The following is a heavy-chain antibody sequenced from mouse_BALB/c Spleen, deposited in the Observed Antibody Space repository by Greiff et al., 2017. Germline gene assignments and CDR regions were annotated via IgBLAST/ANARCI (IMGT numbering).Heavy chain of an antibody. CDR1: GFTFSDYY. CDR2: ISDGGSYT. Sequence: EVQRVESGGGLVKPGGSLKLSCAASGFTFSDYYMYWVRQTPEKRLAWVATISDGGSYTYYPDSVKGRFTISRDNAKNNLYLQMSSLKSEDTAMYYCARVYGNYDAMDYWGQGTSVTVSS. V-gene: IGHV5-4*02. J-gene: IGHJ4*01. D-gene: IGHD2-1*01. CDR3: ARVYGNYDAMDY.